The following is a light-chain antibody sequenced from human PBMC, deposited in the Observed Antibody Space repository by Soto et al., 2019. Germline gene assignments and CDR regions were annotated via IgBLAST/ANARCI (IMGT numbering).Light chain of an antibody. CDR2: WAS. V-gene: IGKV4-1*01. CDR3: QQYYSTPLT. J-gene: IGKJ4*01. Sequence: DIQLTQSPSTLSASVGDSVTITCRASQSVSSWLAWYQQKPGQPPKLLIYWASTRESGVPDRFSGSGSGTDFTLTISSLQAEDVAVYYCQQYYSTPLTFGGGTKV. CDR1: QSVSSW.